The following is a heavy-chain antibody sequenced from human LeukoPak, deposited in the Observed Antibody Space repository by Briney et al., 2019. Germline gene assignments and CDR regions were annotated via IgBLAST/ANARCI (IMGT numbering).Heavy chain of an antibody. CDR1: GFTFSTSA. Sequence: GGSLRLSCAASGFTFSTSAMNWVRQAPGKGLEWVSGIGGDGRSFYTDSVKGRFTISRDNSKNTLYLQMNSLRAEDTAIYYCAKDLHNWSGIDYWGKGTLVTVSS. CDR3: AKDLHNWSGIDY. J-gene: IGHJ4*02. D-gene: IGHD3-3*01. CDR2: IGGDGRS. V-gene: IGHV3-23*01.